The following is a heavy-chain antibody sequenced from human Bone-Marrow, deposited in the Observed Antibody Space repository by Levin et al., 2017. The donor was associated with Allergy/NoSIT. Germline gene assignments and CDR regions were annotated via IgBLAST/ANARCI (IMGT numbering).Heavy chain of an antibody. CDR3: ARRIVGAIEVDY. V-gene: IGHV4-39*01. D-gene: IGHD1-26*01. CDR2: IYYSGST. J-gene: IGHJ4*02. CDR1: GGSISSSSYY. Sequence: SETLSLTCTVSGGSISSSSYYWGWIRQPPGKGLEWIGSIYYSGSTYYNPSLKSRVTISVDTSKNQFSLKLSSVTAADTAVYYCARRIVGAIEVDYWGQGTLVTVSS.